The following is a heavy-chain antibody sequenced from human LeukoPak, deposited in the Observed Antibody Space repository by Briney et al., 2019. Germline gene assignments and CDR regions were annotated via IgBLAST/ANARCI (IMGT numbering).Heavy chain of an antibody. Sequence: PGRSLRLSCAASGFTFSSYGMSWVRQAPGKGLEWVSALSGSGAGTYYADSVKGRFTISRDNSKNTLYLQMNSLRAEDTAVYYCAKDSRGYSSGWDLDYWGQGTLITVSS. CDR2: LSGSGAGT. CDR1: GFTFSSYG. D-gene: IGHD6-19*01. CDR3: AKDSRGYSSGWDLDY. J-gene: IGHJ4*02. V-gene: IGHV3-23*01.